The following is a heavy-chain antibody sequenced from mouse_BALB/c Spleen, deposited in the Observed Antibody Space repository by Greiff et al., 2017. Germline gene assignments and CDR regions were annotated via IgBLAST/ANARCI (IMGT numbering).Heavy chain of an antibody. CDR3: ARRSDGYYRMDY. V-gene: IGHV3-6*02. J-gene: IGHJ2*01. Sequence: EVQLQESGPGLVKPSQSLSLTCSVTGYSITSGYYWNWIRQFPGNKLEWMGYISYDGSNNYNPSLKNRISITRDTSKNQFFLKLNSVTTEDTATYYCARRSDGYYRMDYWGQGTTLTVSS. D-gene: IGHD2-3*01. CDR1: GYSITSGYY. CDR2: ISYDGSN.